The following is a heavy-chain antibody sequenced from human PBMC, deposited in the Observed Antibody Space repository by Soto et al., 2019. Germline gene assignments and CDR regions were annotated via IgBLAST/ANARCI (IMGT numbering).Heavy chain of an antibody. D-gene: IGHD2-21*01. CDR1: GFTFSDHY. Sequence: PGGSLRLSCAASGFTFSDHYMGWIRQAPGKGLEWVSRISDSGIYPSYADSVKGRFTISRDNAKNSLYLQMNSLRPEDTAVYYCARRFSVIVGVEHWGQGTRVTVSS. J-gene: IGHJ4*02. CDR2: ISDSGIYP. V-gene: IGHV3-11*06. CDR3: ARRFSVIVGVEH.